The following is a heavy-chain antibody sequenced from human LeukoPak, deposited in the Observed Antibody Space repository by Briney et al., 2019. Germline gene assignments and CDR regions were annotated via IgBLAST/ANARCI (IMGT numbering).Heavy chain of an antibody. J-gene: IGHJ4*02. V-gene: IGHV4-59*08. Sequence: SETLSLTCTVSGGSISSHYWSWIRQPPGKGLEWIGYIYYSGSTNYNPSLKSRVTISVDTSKNQFSLKLSSVTAADTAVYYCARSEGRCSSTSCYAGLGYWGQGTLVTVSS. CDR2: IYYSGST. CDR3: ARSEGRCSSTSCYAGLGY. D-gene: IGHD2-2*01. CDR1: GGSISSHY.